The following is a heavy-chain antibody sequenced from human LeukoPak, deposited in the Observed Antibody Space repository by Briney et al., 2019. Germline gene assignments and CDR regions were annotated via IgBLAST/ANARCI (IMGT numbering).Heavy chain of an antibody. J-gene: IGHJ4*02. CDR2: IYTSGST. D-gene: IGHD2-15*01. CDR1: GGSISSYY. CDR3: ARGTRYCSGGSCYSGENY. Sequence: SETLSLTCTVSGGSISSYYWSWIRQPAGKGLEWTGRIYTSGSTNYNPSLKSRVTMSVDTSKNQFSLKLSSVTAADTAVYYCARGTRYCSGGSCYSGENYWGQGTLVTVSS. V-gene: IGHV4-4*07.